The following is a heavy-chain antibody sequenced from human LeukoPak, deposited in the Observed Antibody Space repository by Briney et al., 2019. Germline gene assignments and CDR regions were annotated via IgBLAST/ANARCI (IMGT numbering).Heavy chain of an antibody. CDR1: GYTFTGYC. CDR3: ARVITMVRGVIITSTNNWFDP. Sequence: GASVKVSCKASGYTFTGYCMHWVRQAPGQGLEWMGWINPKSGGTNYAQKFQGRVTMTRDTSISTTYMELSRLRSDDTAVYYCARVITMVRGVIITSTNNWFDPWGQGTLVTVSS. V-gene: IGHV1-2*02. D-gene: IGHD3-10*01. CDR2: INPKSGGT. J-gene: IGHJ5*02.